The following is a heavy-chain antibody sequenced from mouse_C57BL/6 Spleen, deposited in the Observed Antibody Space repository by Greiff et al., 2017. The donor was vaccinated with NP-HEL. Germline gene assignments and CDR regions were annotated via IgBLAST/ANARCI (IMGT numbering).Heavy chain of an antibody. V-gene: IGHV1-82*01. D-gene: IGHD1-1*01. Sequence: QVQLKESGPELVKPGASVKISCKASGYAFSSSWMNWVKQRPGKGLEWIGRIYPGDGDTNYNGKFKGKATLTADKSSSTAYMQLSSLTSEDSAVYFCASSPTTVPFDYWGQGTTLTVSS. CDR2: IYPGDGDT. CDR1: GYAFSSSW. CDR3: ASSPTTVPFDY. J-gene: IGHJ2*01.